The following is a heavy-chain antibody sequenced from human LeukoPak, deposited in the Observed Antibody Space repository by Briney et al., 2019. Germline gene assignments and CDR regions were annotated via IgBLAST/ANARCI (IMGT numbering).Heavy chain of an antibody. J-gene: IGHJ4*02. Sequence: GGSLRLSCAASGFAFSSYWMSWVRQAPGKGLEWVANIKQDGSEKYYVDSVKGRFTISRDNAKNSLYLQMNNLRAEDTSVYYCARDRGYSFHWGQGTLVTVSS. CDR3: ARDRGYSFH. CDR1: GFAFSSYW. V-gene: IGHV3-7*01. D-gene: IGHD5-18*01. CDR2: IKQDGSEK.